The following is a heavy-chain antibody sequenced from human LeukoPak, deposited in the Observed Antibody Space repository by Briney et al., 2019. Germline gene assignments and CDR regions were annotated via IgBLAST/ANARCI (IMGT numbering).Heavy chain of an antibody. D-gene: IGHD3-3*01. CDR2: ISGLKGYI. CDR1: GFTFSDYS. CDR3: ARAPARDFWIGYYIDL. Sequence: PGGSLRLSCTASGFTFSDYSMNWIRQAPGKGLEWVSSISGLKGYIYCTDSVKGRFTVSRDNAKTSVHLQMDSLRVEDTAVYYCARAPARDFWIGYYIDLWGQGTLVTVSS. V-gene: IGHV3-21*01. J-gene: IGHJ5*02.